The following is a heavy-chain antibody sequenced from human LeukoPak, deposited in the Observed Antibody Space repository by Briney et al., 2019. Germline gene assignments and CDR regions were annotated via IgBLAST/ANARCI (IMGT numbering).Heavy chain of an antibody. J-gene: IGHJ4*02. Sequence: GGSLRLSCAASGFIFNNYAMSWVRQAPGKGLECVSCISAGGGATYYADSVKGRFTISRDISKNTLYLQMNSLRAEDTAVYFCAKSAIGVVVPAANFDYWGQGTLVTVSS. CDR2: ISAGGGAT. CDR3: AKSAIGVVVPAANFDY. D-gene: IGHD2-2*01. CDR1: GFIFNNYA. V-gene: IGHV3-23*01.